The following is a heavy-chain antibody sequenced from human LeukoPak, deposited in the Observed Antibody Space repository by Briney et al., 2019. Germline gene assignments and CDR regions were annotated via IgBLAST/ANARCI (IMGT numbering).Heavy chain of an antibody. CDR1: GYTFTSYY. CDR2: INPSGGST. V-gene: IGHV1-46*01. J-gene: IGHJ4*02. D-gene: IGHD6-6*01. CDR3: ARRGLSSDY. Sequence: PQASVTVSCTASGYTFTSYYMHWVRQAPGQGLEWMGLINPSGGSTNYAQKFQGRVTMTRDTSTSTVYMELSSLRSEDTAVYFCARRGLSSDYWGQGTLVTVSS.